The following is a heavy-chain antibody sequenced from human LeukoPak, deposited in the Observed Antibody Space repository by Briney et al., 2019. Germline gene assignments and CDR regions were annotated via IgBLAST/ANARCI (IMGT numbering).Heavy chain of an antibody. D-gene: IGHD3-22*01. J-gene: IGHJ4*02. CDR3: VLGYDSSGFHGDY. V-gene: IGHV3-30*04. Sequence: GGSLRLSCAASGFTFSSYAMYWVRQAPGKGLQWVATILYDGSNKYYVDSVKGRFTISRDNAKHTLYVQMNSLRAEDTAVYYCVLGYDSSGFHGDYWGQGTLVTVSS. CDR2: ILYDGSNK. CDR1: GFTFSSYA.